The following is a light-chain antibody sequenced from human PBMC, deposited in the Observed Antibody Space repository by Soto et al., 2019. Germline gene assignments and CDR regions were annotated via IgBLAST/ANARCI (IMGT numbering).Light chain of an antibody. CDR1: QRISSW. Sequence: GDRGTISCRDSQRISSWLDWYQQQQGKAPNFLIYDASSLESGVPSRFSGSGYGTEFNLTISSLQTADFETSYCQHYNSYSEAFGQGTKVDIK. J-gene: IGKJ1*01. V-gene: IGKV1-5*01. CDR3: QHYNSYSEA. CDR2: DAS.